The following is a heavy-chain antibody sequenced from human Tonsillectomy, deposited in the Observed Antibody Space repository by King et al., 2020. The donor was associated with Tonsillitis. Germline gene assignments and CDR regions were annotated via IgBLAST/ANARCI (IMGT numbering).Heavy chain of an antibody. Sequence: QLQESGPGLVKPSETLSLTCTVSGASMSSYYWSWIRPAAEKGLEWIGRIHTSGSTNYNPSLESRVTMSVDTSKNQFSLKLTSMTAADTAVYYCVRDQPVGSTRFDYWGQGILVTVSS. CDR3: VRDQPVGSTRFDY. J-gene: IGHJ4*02. CDR1: GASMSSYY. V-gene: IGHV4-4*07. CDR2: IHTSGST. D-gene: IGHD2-2*01.